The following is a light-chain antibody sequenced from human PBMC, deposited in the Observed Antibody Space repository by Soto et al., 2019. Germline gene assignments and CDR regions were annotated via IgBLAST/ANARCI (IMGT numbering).Light chain of an antibody. V-gene: IGKV3-11*01. Sequence: EVGLTQSPVTLSLSPGEGATLSCRASQSVGTFLAWYQQKPGQAPRLIIYDTSNRATGIPARFSGTGSVTDFALTISSVEPEDFAVYFCQHRTNWPRTFGQGTKLDIK. J-gene: IGKJ2*01. CDR1: QSVGTF. CDR2: DTS. CDR3: QHRTNWPRT.